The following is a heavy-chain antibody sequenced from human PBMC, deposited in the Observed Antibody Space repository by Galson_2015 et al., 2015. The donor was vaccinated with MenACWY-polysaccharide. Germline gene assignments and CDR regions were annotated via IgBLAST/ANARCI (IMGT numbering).Heavy chain of an antibody. V-gene: IGHV1-69*11. Sequence: SVKVSCKASGGAFSTHGLTWLRQAPGQGFEFVGRIIPIMGSPNSAQRFKGRLTITADGSTSTAYMELSSLRSEDTAVYYCARTDCSGQTCYFAYWGQGTLVTVSS. CDR1: GGAFSTHG. CDR3: ARTDCSGQTCYFAY. CDR2: IIPIMGSP. D-gene: IGHD2-15*01. J-gene: IGHJ4*02.